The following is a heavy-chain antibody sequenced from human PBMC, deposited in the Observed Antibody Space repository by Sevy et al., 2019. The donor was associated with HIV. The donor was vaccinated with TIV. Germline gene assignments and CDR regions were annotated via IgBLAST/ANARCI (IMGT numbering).Heavy chain of an antibody. CDR1: GGSFSGYY. Sequence: SETLSLTCAVYGGSFSGYYWSWIRQPPRKGLEWIGEINHSGSTNYNPSLKSRVTISVDTSKNQFSLKLSSVTAADTAVYYCARFGETSYYFDYWGQGTLVTVSS. CDR3: ARFGETSYYFDY. V-gene: IGHV4-34*01. CDR2: INHSGST. J-gene: IGHJ4*02. D-gene: IGHD3-10*01.